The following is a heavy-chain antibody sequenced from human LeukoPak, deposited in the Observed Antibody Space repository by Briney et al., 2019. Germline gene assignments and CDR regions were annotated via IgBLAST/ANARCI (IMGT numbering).Heavy chain of an antibody. J-gene: IGHJ4*02. CDR2: ISGSGGST. Sequence: GGSLRLSCAVSGITFSSYGMHWVRQAPGKGLEWVSAISGSGGSTYYADSVKGRFTISRDNSKNTLYLQMNSLRAEDTAVYYCAKDTYPDCSGGSCYSDYWGQGTLATVSS. CDR3: AKDTYPDCSGGSCYSDY. V-gene: IGHV3-23*01. CDR1: GITFSSYG. D-gene: IGHD2-15*01.